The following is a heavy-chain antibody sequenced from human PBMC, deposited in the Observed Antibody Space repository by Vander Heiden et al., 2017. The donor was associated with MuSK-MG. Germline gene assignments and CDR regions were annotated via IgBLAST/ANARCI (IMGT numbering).Heavy chain of an antibody. Sequence: EVKLGESGGGLVQPGRSLRLSCAASGFTFEDYAMHWVRQAPGKGLEWVAGISWNSGSIGYAESVKGRGTISRDNAKNALDRQMNSLRAEETALYYCAKWSTYDDSSGYYNYFDYGGQGTMVTVFS. CDR1: GFTFEDYA. J-gene: IGHJ4*02. CDR2: ISWNSGSI. D-gene: IGHD3-22*01. CDR3: AKWSTYDDSSGYYNYFDY. V-gene: IGHV3-9*01.